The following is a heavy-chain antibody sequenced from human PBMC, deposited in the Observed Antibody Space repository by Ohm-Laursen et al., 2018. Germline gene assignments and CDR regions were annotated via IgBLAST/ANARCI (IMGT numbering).Heavy chain of an antibody. CDR3: TRKPNSLYYFDH. CDR2: INHSGST. CDR1: GGSFSGYY. D-gene: IGHD1-14*01. J-gene: IGHJ4*02. V-gene: IGHV4-34*01. Sequence: SETLSLTCAVYGGSFSGYYWSWIRQPPGKGLEWIGEINHSGSTNYNPSLKSRVAISVEVSKNQFSLKLSSVTAADTAVYFCTRKPNSLYYFDHWGQGTLVTVSS.